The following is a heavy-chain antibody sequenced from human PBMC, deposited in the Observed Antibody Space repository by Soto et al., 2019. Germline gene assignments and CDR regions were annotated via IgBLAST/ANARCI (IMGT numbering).Heavy chain of an antibody. CDR2: ISGSGSTI. Sequence: VGSLRLSWAASGFTFSSLSVSWVRQAPGKGPEWISSISGSGSTIYFADSVKGRFTISRDSSKNTLHLQMSCMRAEDTAVYYCAKVFYYYDSSGYYYFDYWDRGTLVTVSS. CDR1: GFTFSSLS. D-gene: IGHD3-22*01. CDR3: AKVFYYYDSSGYYYFDY. J-gene: IGHJ4*02. V-gene: IGHV3-23*01.